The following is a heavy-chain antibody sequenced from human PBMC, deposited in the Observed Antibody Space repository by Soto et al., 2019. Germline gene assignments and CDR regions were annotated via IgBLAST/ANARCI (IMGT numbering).Heavy chain of an antibody. V-gene: IGHV3-48*02. D-gene: IGHD3-10*02. CDR3: ARDVRHSPDYYGMDV. Sequence: EVQLVESGGGLVQPGGSLRLSCAASGFTFSSHTMNWVRQAPGKGLEWVSYISSSGNTIYYADSVRGRFTISRDNAKSSLFLQMNSLRDEDSAVYSCARDVRHSPDYYGMDVWGQGTTVTVSS. CDR1: GFTFSSHT. CDR2: ISSSGNTI. J-gene: IGHJ6*02.